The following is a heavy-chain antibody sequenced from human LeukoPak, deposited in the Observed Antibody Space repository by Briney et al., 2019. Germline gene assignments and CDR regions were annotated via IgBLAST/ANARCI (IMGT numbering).Heavy chain of an antibody. Sequence: GASVKVSCKASGYTFTSYGISWVRQAPGQGLEWMGWISPYNGNTDYSQKLQGRVTMPTDTSTSTAYMELRSLRSDDTAVYYCATYGYYNWFDPWGQGTLVTVSS. D-gene: IGHD5-24*01. J-gene: IGHJ5*02. CDR1: GYTFTSYG. CDR3: ATYGYYNWFDP. V-gene: IGHV1-18*01. CDR2: ISPYNGNT.